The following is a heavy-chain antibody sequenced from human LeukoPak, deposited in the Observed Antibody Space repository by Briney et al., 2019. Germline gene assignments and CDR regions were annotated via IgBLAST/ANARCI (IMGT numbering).Heavy chain of an antibody. V-gene: IGHV1-2*02. CDR3: ARCNSNYPYDMGV. Sequence: ASVKVSCKASGYTFTGYYMHWVRQAPGQGLEWMGWINPNSGGTNYAQKFQGRVTMTRDTSISTAYMELSRLRSDDTAVYFCARCNSNYPYDMGVWGQGTTVTVSS. D-gene: IGHD4-11*01. CDR2: INPNSGGT. CDR1: GYTFTGYY. J-gene: IGHJ6*02.